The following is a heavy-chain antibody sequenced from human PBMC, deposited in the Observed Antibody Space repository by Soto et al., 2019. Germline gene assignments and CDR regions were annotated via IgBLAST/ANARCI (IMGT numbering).Heavy chain of an antibody. D-gene: IGHD1-26*01. Sequence: GGSLRLSCAASRFTFSSYAMHWVRQAPGKGLEWVAVISYDGSSKYYADPVKGRFTISRDDSQKIMYLQMNSLTTADTGVYYCIWESKFFSAWRWGLGTLVTVSS. V-gene: IGHV3-30-3*01. CDR3: IWESKFFSAWR. CDR2: ISYDGSSK. J-gene: IGHJ4*02. CDR1: RFTFSSYA.